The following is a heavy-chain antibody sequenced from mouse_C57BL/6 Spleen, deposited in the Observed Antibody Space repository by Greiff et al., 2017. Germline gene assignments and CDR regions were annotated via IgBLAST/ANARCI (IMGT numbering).Heavy chain of an antibody. Sequence: QVQLKESGAELARPGASVKLSCKASGYTFTSYGISWVKQRTGQGLEWIGEIYPRSGNTYYNEKFKGKATLTADKSSSTAYMELRSLTSEDSAVYFCARNDGSSSYFDVWGTGTTVTVSS. CDR3: ARNDGSSSYFDV. CDR2: IYPRSGNT. J-gene: IGHJ1*03. CDR1: GYTFTSYG. V-gene: IGHV1-81*01. D-gene: IGHD1-1*01.